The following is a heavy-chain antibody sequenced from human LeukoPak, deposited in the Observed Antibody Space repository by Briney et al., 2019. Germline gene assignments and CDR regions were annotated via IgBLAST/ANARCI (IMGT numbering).Heavy chain of an antibody. Sequence: GASLKISCKGSGYKFTSYWINWVRQMPGKGLEWMGRIDPSDSYTMYSPSFQGHVTTSADKSISTAYLQWSSLKASDSAMYCCARVLGYSYGWNYWGQGTLVTVSS. CDR1: GYKFTSYW. CDR3: ARVLGYSYGWNY. D-gene: IGHD5-18*01. V-gene: IGHV5-10-1*01. CDR2: IDPSDSYT. J-gene: IGHJ4*02.